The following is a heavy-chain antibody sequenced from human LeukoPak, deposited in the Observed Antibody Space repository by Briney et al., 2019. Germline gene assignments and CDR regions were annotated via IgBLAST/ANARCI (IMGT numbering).Heavy chain of an antibody. CDR2: IKSRADGGTT. J-gene: IGHJ4*02. V-gene: IGHV3-15*01. CDR3: TTPVHYSDSRFDF. D-gene: IGHD3-22*01. Sequence: GGSLRLSCAASGFTFSSYEMNWVRQAPGKGLEWVGRIKSRADGGTTDYAAPVKGRFAISRDDSKSTVYLQMNSLRTEDTAVYYCTTPVHYSDSRFDFWGQGTLVTVSX. CDR1: GFTFSSYE.